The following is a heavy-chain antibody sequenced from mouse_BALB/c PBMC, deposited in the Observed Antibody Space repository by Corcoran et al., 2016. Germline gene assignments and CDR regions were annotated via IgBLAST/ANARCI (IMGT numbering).Heavy chain of an antibody. CDR2: IDPANGNT. V-gene: IGHV14-3*02. CDR1: GFNIKDTY. CDR3: ARILRLLYAMDY. J-gene: IGHJ4*01. Sequence: EVQLQQSGAELVKPGASVKLSCTASGFNIKDTYMHWVKQRPEQGLEWIGRIDPANGNTKYDPKLQGKATITADKSSNTAYLQLSSLTSEDTAVYYCARILRLLYAMDYWGQGTSVTVSS. D-gene: IGHD1-2*01.